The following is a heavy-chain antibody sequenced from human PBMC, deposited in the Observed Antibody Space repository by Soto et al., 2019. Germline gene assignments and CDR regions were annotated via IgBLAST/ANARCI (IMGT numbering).Heavy chain of an antibody. Sequence: PGESLKISCEASGYSFTTHWIGWVRQLPGKGLEWMGHIYPDDSDTLYSPSFQGQVTISADKSISTAYLQWSSLKASDTAMYYCAKHLGQRLSQPPDYWGQGTLVTVSS. V-gene: IGHV5-51*01. CDR2: IYPDDSDT. CDR3: AKHLGQRLSQPPDY. CDR1: GYSFTTHW. J-gene: IGHJ4*02. D-gene: IGHD6-25*01.